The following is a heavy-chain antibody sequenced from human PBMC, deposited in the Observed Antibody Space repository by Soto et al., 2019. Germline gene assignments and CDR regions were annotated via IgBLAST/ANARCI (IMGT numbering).Heavy chain of an antibody. CDR2: VIPVFGLA. CDR3: ARGKSYYGSGKGIYDYYSLDV. CDR1: GGTFSSYA. D-gene: IGHD3-10*01. V-gene: IGHV1-69*17. Sequence: QVQLVQSGAEVKKPGSAVKVSCKSSGGTFSSYAMSWVRQAPGQGLEWMGGVIPVFGLATYAQKVQGRVTITADKSTNTAYMEVSSLRSEDTAVYYCARGKSYYGSGKGIYDYYSLDVWGQGTTVTVSS. J-gene: IGHJ6*02.